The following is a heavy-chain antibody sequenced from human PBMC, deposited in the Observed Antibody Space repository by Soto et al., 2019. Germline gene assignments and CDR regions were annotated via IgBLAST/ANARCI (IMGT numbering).Heavy chain of an antibody. CDR1: GFTFSSYG. Sequence: GGSLRLSCAASGFTFSSYGMHWVRQAPGKGLEWVAVIWYDGSNKYYADSVKGRFTISRDNSKNTLYLQMNSLRAEDTAVYYCARAAVRGVISWFDPWGQGTLVTVSS. D-gene: IGHD3-10*01. CDR2: IWYDGSNK. V-gene: IGHV3-33*01. J-gene: IGHJ5*02. CDR3: ARAAVRGVISWFDP.